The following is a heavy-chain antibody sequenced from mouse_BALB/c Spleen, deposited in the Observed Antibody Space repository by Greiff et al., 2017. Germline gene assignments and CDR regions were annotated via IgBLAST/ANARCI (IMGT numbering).Heavy chain of an antibody. J-gene: IGHJ4*01. CDR1: GFTFSSYA. Sequence: DVKLVESGGGLVKPGGSLKLSCAASGFTFSSYAMSWVRQSPEKRLEWVAEISSGGSYTYYPDTVTGRFTISRDNAKNTLYLEMSSLRSEDTAMYYCAREHRYDNAMDYWGQGTSVTVSS. CDR3: AREHRYDNAMDY. V-gene: IGHV5-9-4*01. D-gene: IGHD2-14*01. CDR2: ISSGGSYT.